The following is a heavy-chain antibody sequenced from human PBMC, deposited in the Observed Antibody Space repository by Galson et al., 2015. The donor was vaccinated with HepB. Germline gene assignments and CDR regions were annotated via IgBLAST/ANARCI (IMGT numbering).Heavy chain of an antibody. CDR2: ISSSSSYI. CDR1: GFTFSSYS. V-gene: IGHV3-21*01. CDR3: ARDNCSSTSCYIGAYYYYYYMDV. D-gene: IGHD2-2*02. J-gene: IGHJ6*03. Sequence: SLRLSCAASGFTFSSYSMNWVRQAPGKGLEWVSSISSSSSYIYYADSVKGRFTISRDNSKNTLYLQMNSLRAEDTAVYYCARDNCSSTSCYIGAYYYYYYMDVWGKGTTVTVSS.